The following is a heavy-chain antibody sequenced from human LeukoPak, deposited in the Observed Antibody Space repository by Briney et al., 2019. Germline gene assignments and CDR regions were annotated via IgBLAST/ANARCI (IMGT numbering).Heavy chain of an antibody. V-gene: IGHV4-34*01. J-gene: IGHJ3*02. CDR3: ARVGMATTYRGAFDI. D-gene: IGHD5-24*01. Sequence: SETLSLTCVVYDESFSGYFWSWIRQPPGKGLEWVGEINHSGSTNYNPSLKSRVTILVDTSKNQFSLKLSSVTAADTAVYYCARVGMATTYRGAFDIWGQGTMVTVSS. CDR2: INHSGST. CDR1: DESFSGYF.